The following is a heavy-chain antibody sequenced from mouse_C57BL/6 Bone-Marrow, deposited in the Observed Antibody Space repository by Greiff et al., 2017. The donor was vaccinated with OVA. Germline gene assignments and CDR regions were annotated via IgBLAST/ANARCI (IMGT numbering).Heavy chain of an antibody. CDR2: IYPGDGDT. J-gene: IGHJ1*03. Sequence: QVQLQQSGPELVKPGASVKISCKASGYAFSSSWMNWVKQRPGKGLEWIGRIYPGDGDTNYNGKFKGKATLPAAKSSSTAYMQLSSLTSEDSAVYFCARRAYYSNYGAWYCDVWGTGTTVTVSS. CDR1: GYAFSSSW. CDR3: ARRAYYSNYGAWYCDV. D-gene: IGHD2-5*01. V-gene: IGHV1-82*01.